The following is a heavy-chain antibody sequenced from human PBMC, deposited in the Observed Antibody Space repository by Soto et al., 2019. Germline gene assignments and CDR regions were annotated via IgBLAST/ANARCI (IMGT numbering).Heavy chain of an antibody. CDR1: GFTFSSYA. V-gene: IGHV3-30-3*01. J-gene: IGHJ6*02. Sequence: QGQLVESGGGVVQPGRSLRLSCAASGFTFSSYAMHWVRQAPGKGLEWVAVISYDGSNKYYADSVKGRFTISRDNSKNTLYLQMNSLRAEDTAVYYCARASEMAGGGPFYYGMDVWGQGTTVTVSS. D-gene: IGHD1-26*01. CDR3: ARASEMAGGGPFYYGMDV. CDR2: ISYDGSNK.